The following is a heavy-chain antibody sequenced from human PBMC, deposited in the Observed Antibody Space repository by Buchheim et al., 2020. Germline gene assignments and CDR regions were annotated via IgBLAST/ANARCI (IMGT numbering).Heavy chain of an antibody. J-gene: IGHJ4*02. CDR1: GFSFSNYA. CDR2: ISYDGSNK. Sequence: QVQLVESGGGVVQPGRSLRLSCAVSGFSFSNYAMHWVRQAPGKGLEWVAVISYDGSNKYYADSVKGRFSISRDNSRNTLYLQVNSLRPEDTAVYYCARGEGGYSYGYSHYWGQGTL. D-gene: IGHD5-18*01. CDR3: ARGEGGYSYGYSHY. V-gene: IGHV3-30-3*01.